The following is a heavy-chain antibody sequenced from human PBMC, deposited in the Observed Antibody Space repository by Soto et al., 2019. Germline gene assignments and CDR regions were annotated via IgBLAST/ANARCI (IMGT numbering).Heavy chain of an antibody. J-gene: IGHJ6*02. V-gene: IGHV3-30*18. CDR2: ISYDGSNK. CDR1: GFTFSSYG. Sequence: QVQLVESGGGVVQPGRSLRLSCGASGFTFSSYGMHWVRQAPGKGLEWVAVISYDGSNKYYADSVKGRFTISRDNSKKKPYLQMNSLRAEDTAVYYCAKPRLSGWRDDYYGMDVWGQGTTVTVSS. CDR3: AKPRLSGWRDDYYGMDV.